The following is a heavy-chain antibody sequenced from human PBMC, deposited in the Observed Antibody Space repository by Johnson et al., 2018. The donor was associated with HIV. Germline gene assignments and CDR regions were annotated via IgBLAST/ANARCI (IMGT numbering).Heavy chain of an antibody. J-gene: IGHJ3*02. V-gene: IGHV3-30*02. D-gene: IGHD3-22*01. CDR3: AKDRAHSSNYLDAFDI. CDR1: GFSFSSYA. CDR2: IRFDGSSK. Sequence: QVQLVESGGGVVQPGRSLRLSCAASGFSFSSYAFHWVRQAPGKGLEWVAFIRFDGSSKYYGDSVKGRFSISRDNSKNTLYLQMNSLRAEDTAVYYCAKDRAHSSNYLDAFDIWGQGTMVTVSS.